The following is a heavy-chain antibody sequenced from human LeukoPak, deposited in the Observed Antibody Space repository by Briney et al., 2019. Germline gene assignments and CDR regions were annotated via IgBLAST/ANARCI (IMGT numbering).Heavy chain of an antibody. V-gene: IGHV1-46*01. J-gene: IGHJ4*02. CDR2: IIHSDGST. CDR1: GYIFTSYY. Sequence: ASVKVSCKASGYIFTSYYIHWVRQAPGQGLEWMGIIIHSDGSTSYAQTFQGRVTMTRDTSTSTVYMELSSLRSEDTAVYYCARASGYSGYDLIVYWGQGTLVTVSS. D-gene: IGHD5-12*01. CDR3: ARASGYSGYDLIVY.